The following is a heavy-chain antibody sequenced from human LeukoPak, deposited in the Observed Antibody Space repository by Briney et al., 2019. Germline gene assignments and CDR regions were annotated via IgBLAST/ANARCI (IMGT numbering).Heavy chain of an antibody. J-gene: IGHJ4*02. V-gene: IGHV3-23*01. CDR1: GFTFSSYA. CDR3: AKDLCPVRSTSCSWDY. D-gene: IGHD2-2*01. Sequence: GGSLRLSCAASGFTFSSYAMSWVRQAPGKGLEWVSAISGSGGSTYYADSVKGRFTISRDNSKNTLYLQMNSLRAEDTAVYYCAKDLCPVRSTSCSWDYWGQGTLVTVSS. CDR2: ISGSGGST.